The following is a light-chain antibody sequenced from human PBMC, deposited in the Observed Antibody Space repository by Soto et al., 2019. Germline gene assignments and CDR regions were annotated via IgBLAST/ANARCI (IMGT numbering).Light chain of an antibody. CDR2: DAS. J-gene: IGKJ2*01. CDR3: QQDKTYPYT. CDR1: QSISTW. Sequence: DIQMTQSPSTLSASVGHRVTITCRASQSISTWLAWYHQKPGKAPKLLIYDASSLESGVTSRFSGSGSGTEFTLIISSLQPDDFATYYCQQDKTYPYTFGQGTKRDIK. V-gene: IGKV1-5*01.